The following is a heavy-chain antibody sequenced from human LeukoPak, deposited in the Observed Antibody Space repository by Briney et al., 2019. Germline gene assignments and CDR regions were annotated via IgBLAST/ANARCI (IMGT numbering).Heavy chain of an antibody. J-gene: IGHJ4*02. Sequence: PSETLSLTCAVSGGSISSSNWWSWVRQPPGKGLEWIGEIYHSGSTNYNPSLKSRVTISVDKSKNQFSLKLSSVTAADTAVYYCATMRDGYNAFDYWGQGTLVTVSS. V-gene: IGHV4-4*02. CDR3: ATMRDGYNAFDY. CDR2: IYHSGST. D-gene: IGHD5-24*01. CDR1: GGSISSSNW.